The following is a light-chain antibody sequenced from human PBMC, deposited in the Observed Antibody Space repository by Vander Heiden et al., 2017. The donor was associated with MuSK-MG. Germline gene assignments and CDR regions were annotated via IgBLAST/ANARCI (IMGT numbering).Light chain of an antibody. Sequence: DIQMPQSPSTLSASVGDRVTITCRASQRIERWLAWYQQKPGQAPKLLIYDASSLESGVPSRFSGSGSGRDFTLTITSLQPDDIATYYCQQYDSYSFTFGPGTKVDIK. CDR2: DAS. CDR3: QQYDSYSFT. J-gene: IGKJ3*01. CDR1: QRIERW. V-gene: IGKV1-5*01.